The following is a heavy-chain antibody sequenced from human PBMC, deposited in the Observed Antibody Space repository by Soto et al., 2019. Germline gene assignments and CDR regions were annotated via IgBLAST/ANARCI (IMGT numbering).Heavy chain of an antibody. CDR3: ARARSSEWLAYFEY. CDR1: GGSISSYY. CDR2: IYYSGST. J-gene: IGHJ4*02. Sequence: SETLSLTCTVSGGSISSYYWSWIRQPPGKGLEWIGYIYYSGSTNYNPSLKSRVTISVDTSKNQFSLKLSSVTAADTAVYYCARARSSEWLAYFEYWGRGTLVTVSS. V-gene: IGHV4-59*01. D-gene: IGHD6-19*01.